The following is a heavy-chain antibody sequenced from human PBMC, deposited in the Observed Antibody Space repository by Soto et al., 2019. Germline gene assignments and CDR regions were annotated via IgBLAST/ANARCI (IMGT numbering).Heavy chain of an antibody. CDR3: ASDYYDSSGYYYYYGMDV. CDR1: GFTFSSYS. D-gene: IGHD3-22*01. CDR2: ISSSSSYI. J-gene: IGHJ6*02. Sequence: GGSLRLSCAASGFTFSSYSMNWVRQAPGKGLEWVSSISSSSSYIYYADSVKGRFTISRDNAKNSLYLQMNSLRAEDTAVYYCASDYYDSSGYYYYYGMDVWGQGTTVTVSS. V-gene: IGHV3-21*01.